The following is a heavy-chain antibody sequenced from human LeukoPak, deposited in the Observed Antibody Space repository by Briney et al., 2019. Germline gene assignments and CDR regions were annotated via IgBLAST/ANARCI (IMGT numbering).Heavy chain of an antibody. V-gene: IGHV3-74*01. Sequence: GGSLRLSCAASGFTFSSYWMHWVRQAPGKGLVWVLRINSDGSSTSYADSVKGRFTISRDNAKNTLYLQMNSLRAEDTAVYYCARGKIYDFWSGYLQYYFDYWGQGTLVTVSS. CDR1: GFTFSSYW. D-gene: IGHD3-3*01. CDR3: ARGKIYDFWSGYLQYYFDY. CDR2: INSDGSST. J-gene: IGHJ4*02.